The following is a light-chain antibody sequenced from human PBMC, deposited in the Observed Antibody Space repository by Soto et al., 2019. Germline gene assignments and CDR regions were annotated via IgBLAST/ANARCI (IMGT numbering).Light chain of an antibody. V-gene: IGKV3-15*01. J-gene: IGKJ1*01. CDR1: QSVRTN. CDR3: QQYFNWPLTWT. CDR2: GAS. Sequence: EVVLTQSPATLSVSAGGTVTLSCRASQSVRTNVAWYQQIPGQAPRLLVYGASTRATCVPARFTGSGSGIEFSLTISSLLSEDSAFYYCQQYFNWPLTWTFGPGTKVQIK.